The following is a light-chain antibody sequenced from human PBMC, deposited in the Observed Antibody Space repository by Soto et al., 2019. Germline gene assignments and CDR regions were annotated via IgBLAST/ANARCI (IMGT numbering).Light chain of an antibody. CDR2: GAS. CDR1: QSVSSSY. J-gene: IGKJ3*01. Sequence: EIVLTQSPGTLSLSPGERATLSCRASQSVSSSYLAWYQQKPGQAPRLLIYGASSRATGIPDRFSGSGSGTDFNLTISRLEPEDLAVYYCQQYGSSLLFTFGPGNKVDIK. CDR3: QQYGSSLLFT. V-gene: IGKV3-20*01.